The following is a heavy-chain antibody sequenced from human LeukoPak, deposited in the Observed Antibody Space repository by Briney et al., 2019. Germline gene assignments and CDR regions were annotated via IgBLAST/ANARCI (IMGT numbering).Heavy chain of an antibody. CDR2: IYYSGST. CDR3: AKSPGYSSGWYRASLFDY. V-gene: IGHV4-39*01. CDR1: GGSISSSSYY. D-gene: IGHD6-19*01. Sequence: SETLSLTCTVSGGSISSSSYYRGWIRQPPGKGLEWIGSIYYSGSTYYNPSLKSRVTISVDTSKNQFSLKLSSVTAADTAVYYCAKSPGYSSGWYRASLFDYWGEGTLVTVST. J-gene: IGHJ4*02.